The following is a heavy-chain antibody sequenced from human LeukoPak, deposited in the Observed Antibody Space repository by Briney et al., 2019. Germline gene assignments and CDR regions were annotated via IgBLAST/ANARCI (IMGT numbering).Heavy chain of an antibody. CDR1: GFTFSSYA. V-gene: IGHV3-23*01. Sequence: GGSLRLSCAASGFTFSSYAMRWVRQAPGRGVGGVSTISGRGGSTYYADSVKGRFTISRDNSKNRLYVQLNSLRADDTAVYYCAKGSGLTGTFFDYWGQGTLVTVSS. CDR3: AKGSGLTGTFFDY. CDR2: ISGRGGST. D-gene: IGHD7-27*01. J-gene: IGHJ4*02.